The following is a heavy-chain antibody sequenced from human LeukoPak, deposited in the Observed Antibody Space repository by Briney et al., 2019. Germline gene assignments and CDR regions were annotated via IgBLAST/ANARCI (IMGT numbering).Heavy chain of an antibody. Sequence: ASVKVSCKASGYTFTGYYIHSVRQAPGQGLEWMGWIDPHSGGTNYAQKFQGRVTMTRDTSISTAYMELSRLRSDDTAVYYCARVGVAGTLYYWGQGTLVAVSS. D-gene: IGHD6-19*01. V-gene: IGHV1-2*02. CDR3: ARVGVAGTLYY. J-gene: IGHJ4*02. CDR2: IDPHSGGT. CDR1: GYTFTGYY.